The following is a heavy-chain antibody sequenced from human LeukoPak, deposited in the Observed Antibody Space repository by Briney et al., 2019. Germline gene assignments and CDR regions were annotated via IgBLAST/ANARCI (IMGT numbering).Heavy chain of an antibody. CDR3: ARLVEDSLNNLSFDY. CDR1: GGPMSNSNYY. Sequence: PSETLSLTCTVSGGPMSNSNYYWGWIRQPPGKGLEWIGSIYYSGSTYYNPSLKGRVTIFDDTSKNQFFLKLNSVTAADTAVYYCARLVEDSLNNLSFDYWGQGILVTVSS. V-gene: IGHV4-39*01. D-gene: IGHD2-15*01. CDR2: IYYSGST. J-gene: IGHJ4*02.